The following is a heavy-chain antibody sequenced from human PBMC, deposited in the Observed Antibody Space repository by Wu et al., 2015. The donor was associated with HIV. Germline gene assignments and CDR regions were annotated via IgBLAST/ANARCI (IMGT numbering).Heavy chain of an antibody. D-gene: IGHD3-9*01. J-gene: IGHJ5*02. CDR2: SNANSGRT. V-gene: IGHV1-2*02. Sequence: QVQLVQSGAEMKKPGASVKVSCTASGYTFTDYNVHWVRQVPGQGLSGWETSNANSGRTNYAENFQGRVAMTRDTSVNTVYLELETLTSDDTALYFCARGDRFYAILTGYSKNWFDPWGQGTLVSVSS. CDR3: ARGDRFYAILTGYSKNWFDP. CDR1: GYTFTDYN.